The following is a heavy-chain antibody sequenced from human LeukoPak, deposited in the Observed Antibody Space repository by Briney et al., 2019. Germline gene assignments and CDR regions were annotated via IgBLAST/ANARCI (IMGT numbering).Heavy chain of an antibody. CDR1: GFTFGSSA. J-gene: IGHJ4*02. CDR3: AKGSLGSWYYFDY. V-gene: IGHV3-23*01. CDR2: FSRSGPDT. Sequence: GGSPRLSCAASGFTFGSSAMSWVRQAPGKGPEWVSTFSRSGPDTYYADSVKGRFTIFRDNSKNTLYLQMNGLRAEDTAVYYCAKGSLGSWYYFDYWGQGTLVTVSS. D-gene: IGHD6-13*01.